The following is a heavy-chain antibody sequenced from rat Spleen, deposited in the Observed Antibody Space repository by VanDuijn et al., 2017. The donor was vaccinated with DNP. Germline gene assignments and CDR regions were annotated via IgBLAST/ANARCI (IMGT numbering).Heavy chain of an antibody. CDR3: AREAAGVDA. J-gene: IGHJ4*01. Sequence: EVKLVESGGGLVEPGRSLKISCAASGFNFNDYWMGWVRQAPGKGLEWIGEINQDSSKINYPPSLMDKFTISRDNAQNTLYLQMSKLGSEDTAIYYCAREAAGVDAWGQGTPVTVSS. D-gene: IGHD1-4*01. V-gene: IGHV4-2*01. CDR2: INQDSSKI. CDR1: GFNFNDYW.